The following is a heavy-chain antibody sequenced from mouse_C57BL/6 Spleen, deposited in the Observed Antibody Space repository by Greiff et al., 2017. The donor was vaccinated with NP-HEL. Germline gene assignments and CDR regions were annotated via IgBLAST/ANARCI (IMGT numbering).Heavy chain of an antibody. J-gene: IGHJ2*01. CDR1: GYTFTSYG. V-gene: IGHV1-81*01. CDR2: IYPRSGNT. D-gene: IGHD2-4*01. CDR3: ARREDYDYEMVYYFDY. Sequence: QVQLKESGAELARPGASVKLSCKASGYTFTSYGISWVKQRTGQGLEWIGEIYPRSGNTYYNEKFKGKATLTADKSSSTAYMELRSLTSEDSAVYFCARREDYDYEMVYYFDYWGQGTTLTVSS.